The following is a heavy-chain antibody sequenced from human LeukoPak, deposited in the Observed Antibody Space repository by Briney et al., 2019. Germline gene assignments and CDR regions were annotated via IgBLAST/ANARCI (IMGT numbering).Heavy chain of an antibody. V-gene: IGHV4-34*01. CDR1: GGSFSGYY. CDR2: INHSGST. D-gene: IGHD1-26*01. CDR3: AKSGGYGLIDK. Sequence: SETLSLTCAVYGGSFSGYYWSWIRQPPGKGLEWIGEINHSGSTNYNPSLKSRVTISVDTSKNLFSLRLNSMTAADTAVYYCAKSGGYGLIDKWGQGTLVTVSS. J-gene: IGHJ4*02.